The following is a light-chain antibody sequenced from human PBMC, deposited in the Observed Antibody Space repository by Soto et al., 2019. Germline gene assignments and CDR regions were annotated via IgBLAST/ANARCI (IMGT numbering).Light chain of an antibody. Sequence: DIQMTQSPSSLSTSVGDRVTITCRASQGISTFLNWYQQKPGKAPRLLIYAASRLQSGVPARFSGSGAETDFPLTITSLQPEDFGIYYCQQSYATVRTFGGGTKVE. CDR1: QGISTF. CDR3: QQSYATVRT. V-gene: IGKV1-39*01. J-gene: IGKJ4*01. CDR2: AAS.